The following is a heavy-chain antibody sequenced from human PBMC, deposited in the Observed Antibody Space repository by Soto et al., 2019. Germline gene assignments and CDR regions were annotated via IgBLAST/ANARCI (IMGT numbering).Heavy chain of an antibody. CDR2: IYYTGRT. CDR3: ARSNYYDSRGCYNWLEP. D-gene: IGHD3-22*01. V-gene: IGHV4-61*01. CDR1: GGSVSSGSYY. Sequence: QVQLQESGPGLVKPSETLSLTCTVSGGSVSSGSYYWSWIRQPPGKGLEWIAYIYYTGRTNYNPSLQSRGTISIDTSKDPCSLKLSSVTAADTAIYYCARSNYYDSRGCYNWLEPWGQGTLVSVSS. J-gene: IGHJ5*02.